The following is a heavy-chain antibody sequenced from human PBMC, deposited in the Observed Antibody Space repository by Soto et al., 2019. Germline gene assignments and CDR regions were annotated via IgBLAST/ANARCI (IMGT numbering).Heavy chain of an antibody. CDR1: GDSVSRAKW. D-gene: IGHD6-19*01. J-gene: IGHJ4*02. V-gene: IGHV4-4*02. Sequence: QVHLQESGPGLATPSGTLSLTCTVSGDSVSRAKWWNWVRQPPGKGLEWIGEVAHDGDTRYNPTFMSRVTLSLDGSKNLFSLNVNSVTAADTAIYFCARSDGWYRFDSWGQGILVTISS. CDR3: ARSDGWYRFDS. CDR2: VAHDGDT.